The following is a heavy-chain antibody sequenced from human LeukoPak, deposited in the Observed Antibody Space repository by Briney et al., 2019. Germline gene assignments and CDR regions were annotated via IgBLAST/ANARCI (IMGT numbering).Heavy chain of an antibody. Sequence: SETLSLTCAVSGYSSSSGYHWGWVRQPPGKGLEWIGSIYHSGTTYYNPSLKSRVTISVDTSKNQFSLKLSSVTAADTAVYYCARHASSKVVPATMGPYYFYYMDAWGKGTTVTVSS. CDR2: IYHSGTT. CDR1: GYSSSSGYH. D-gene: IGHD2-2*01. CDR3: ARHASSKVVPATMGPYYFYYMDA. V-gene: IGHV4-38-2*01. J-gene: IGHJ6*03.